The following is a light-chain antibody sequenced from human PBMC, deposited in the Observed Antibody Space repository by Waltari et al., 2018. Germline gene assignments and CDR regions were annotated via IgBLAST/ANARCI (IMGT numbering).Light chain of an antibody. Sequence: QSALTQPASVSGSPGQSITISCTAVNSNVDILHLVSWYQHHPGRNPRLLIYEISQRPSGISNLFSGSKSGNTASLTISGLQPEDEADYFCCSFAGYGIYVFGSGTQVSVL. CDR3: CSFAGYGIYV. CDR1: NSNVDILHL. CDR2: EIS. J-gene: IGLJ1*01. V-gene: IGLV2-23*02.